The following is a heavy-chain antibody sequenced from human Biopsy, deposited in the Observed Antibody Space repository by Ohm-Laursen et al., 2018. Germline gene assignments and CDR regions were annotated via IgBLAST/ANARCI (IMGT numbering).Heavy chain of an antibody. Sequence: GTLSLTCTVSGDSVSSGSFYWTWIRQPPRQGLEYIGYIYDRGSTANYNPSLESRVTMSVDMPKNQFSLKLSSVTAADTAIYYCARGMRSSGWPYFDSWGQGTLVTVSS. CDR1: GDSVSSGSFY. D-gene: IGHD6-19*01. CDR2: IYDRGSTA. CDR3: ARGMRSSGWPYFDS. V-gene: IGHV4-61*01. J-gene: IGHJ4*02.